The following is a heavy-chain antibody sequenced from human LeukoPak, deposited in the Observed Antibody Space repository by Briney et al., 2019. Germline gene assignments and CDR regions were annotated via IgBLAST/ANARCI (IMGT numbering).Heavy chain of an antibody. CDR3: ATKQWLAPPPDS. CDR2: VNSDGSST. J-gene: IGHJ4*02. CDR1: GFTFSSYW. V-gene: IGHV3-74*01. D-gene: IGHD6-19*01. Sequence: GGSLRLSCAASGFTFSSYWMHWVRQAPGKGLVWVSRVNSDGSSTSYADSVKGRFTISRDIAKNTLYLQMNSVRDEDTAVYYCATKQWLAPPPDSWGQGTPVTVSS.